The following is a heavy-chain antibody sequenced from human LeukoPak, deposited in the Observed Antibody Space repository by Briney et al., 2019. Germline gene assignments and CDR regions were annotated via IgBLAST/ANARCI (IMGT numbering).Heavy chain of an antibody. CDR3: ARRAGAYSHPYDY. J-gene: IGHJ4*02. CDR1: GFTLSSYE. Sequence: GSLRLSCTASGFTLSSYEMSWIRQAPGKGLDWVSSIDYSGCSTYYADSVKGRFTISRDNSKNTLFLQMNSLRAEDTAVYYCARRAGAYSHPYDYWGQGTLVTVSS. D-gene: IGHD4/OR15-4a*01. CDR2: IDYSGCST. V-gene: IGHV3-23*01.